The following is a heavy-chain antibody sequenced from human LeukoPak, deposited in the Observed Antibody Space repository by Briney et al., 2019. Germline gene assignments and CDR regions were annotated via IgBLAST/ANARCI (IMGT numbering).Heavy chain of an antibody. J-gene: IGHJ4*02. CDR3: ARDVDYANPRHDY. CDR1: GFTFSSYW. V-gene: IGHV3-7*01. D-gene: IGHD4/OR15-4a*01. Sequence: QPGGSLRLSCAASGFTFSSYWMTWVRQAPGKGLEWVANIKQDGSEEYYVDSVKGRFTISRDNAKNSLFLQMNSLRAEDTAVYYCARDVDYANPRHDYWGQGTLVTVSS. CDR2: IKQDGSEE.